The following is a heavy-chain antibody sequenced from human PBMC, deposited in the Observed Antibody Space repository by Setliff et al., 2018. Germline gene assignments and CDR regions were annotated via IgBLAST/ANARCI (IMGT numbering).Heavy chain of an antibody. CDR2: IYYSGSTS. J-gene: IGHJ4*02. D-gene: IGHD6-19*01. CDR1: GGSISSGGYY. CDR3: ARGRAGHSGH. V-gene: IGHV4-31*03. Sequence: SETLSLTCTVSGGSISSGGYYWSWIRQHPGKGLEWIGYIYYSGSTSYYNPSLKSGVTISVDTSKNQFSLKLSSVTAADPAVYYCARGRAGHSGHWGQGTLVTVSS.